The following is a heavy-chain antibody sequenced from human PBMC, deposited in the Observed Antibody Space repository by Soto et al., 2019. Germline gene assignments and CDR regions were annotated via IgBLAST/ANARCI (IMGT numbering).Heavy chain of an antibody. J-gene: IGHJ4*02. CDR1: GFTLSNIG. V-gene: IGHV3-30*18. Sequence: GGSLRLSCAASGFTLSNIGMQWVRQAPGKGLEWVAVISAGGNTKYYADSVKGRFTISRDNSKNTLFLQMNSLRTEDTAVYYCAKESGGERYAAYFDLWGQGTLVTVSS. CDR3: AKESGGERYAAYFDL. D-gene: IGHD2-21*01. CDR2: ISAGGNTK.